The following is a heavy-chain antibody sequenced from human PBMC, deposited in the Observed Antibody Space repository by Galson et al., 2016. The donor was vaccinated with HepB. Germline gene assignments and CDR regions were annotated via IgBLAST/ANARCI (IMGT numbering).Heavy chain of an antibody. Sequence: SLRLSCAASGFTFSSSSMNWVRQAPGKGLEWVSSIRDSVLFMFYADSMKGRFTISRDNAKNSLYLQMNSLRVEDTAVYYCARELGGDWNYGLEWGQGILVTVSS. CDR2: IRDSVLFM. CDR1: GFTFSSSS. J-gene: IGHJ1*01. D-gene: IGHD1-7*01. V-gene: IGHV3-21*01. CDR3: ARELGGDWNYGLE.